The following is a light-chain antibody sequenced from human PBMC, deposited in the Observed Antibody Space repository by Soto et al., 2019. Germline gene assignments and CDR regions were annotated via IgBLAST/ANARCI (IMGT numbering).Light chain of an antibody. J-gene: IGKJ5*01. CDR2: KVS. V-gene: IGKV2-30*02. CDR1: QSLVHSDGIAY. Sequence: DVVMTQSPLCLPVTVGQPASISCRSNQSLVHSDGIAYFSWFQQRPGRSPRRLIYKVSNRDSGVPARFSGSGSGTDFALKISRVEAEDVGVYYCMQGTHWPITFGQGTRLEIK. CDR3: MQGTHWPIT.